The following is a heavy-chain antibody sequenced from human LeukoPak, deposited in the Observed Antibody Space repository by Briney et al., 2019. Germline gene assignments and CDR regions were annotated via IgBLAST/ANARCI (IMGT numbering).Heavy chain of an antibody. CDR2: INPSGGST. J-gene: IGHJ4*02. D-gene: IGHD3-22*01. CDR1: GYTFTSYY. V-gene: IGHV1-46*01. Sequence: AXVKVSCKASGYTFTSYYMHWVRQAPGQGLEWMGIINPSGGSTSYAQKFQGRVTMTRDTSTSTVYMELSSLRSEDTAVYYCARDSGDSSGYYPPSFDYWGQGTLVTVSS. CDR3: ARDSGDSSGYYPPSFDY.